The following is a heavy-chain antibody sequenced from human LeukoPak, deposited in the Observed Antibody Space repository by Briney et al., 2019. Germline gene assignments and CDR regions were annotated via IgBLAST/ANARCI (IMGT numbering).Heavy chain of an antibody. D-gene: IGHD1-1*01. CDR1: GGSISSYY. J-gene: IGHJ4*02. CDR3: AKRATTNFDY. CDR2: IFYSGSP. V-gene: IGHV4-59*08. Sequence: SETLSLTCTVSGGSISSYYWSWIRQPPGKGLEWIGNIFYSGSPNYNPSLKSRVTISFDTSKNQFSLKQSSVTAAETAVYYCAKRATTNFDYWGQGTLVTVSS.